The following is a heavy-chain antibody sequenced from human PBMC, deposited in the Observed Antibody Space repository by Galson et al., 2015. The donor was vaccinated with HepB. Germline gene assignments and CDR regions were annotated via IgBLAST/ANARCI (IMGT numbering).Heavy chain of an antibody. CDR1: GFTFSTYS. V-gene: IGHV3-30-3*02. CDR2: ISYDGNNK. J-gene: IGHJ6*03. Sequence: SLRLSCAASGFTFSTYSMHWVRQAPGKGLEWVGVISYDGNNKYYGDSVRGRFTISRDNSKNSLYLQMNSLRAEDTAVYHCAKNREEYSYHYMEVWGNGAPVTVSS. CDR3: AKNREEYSYHYMEV. D-gene: IGHD3-10*01.